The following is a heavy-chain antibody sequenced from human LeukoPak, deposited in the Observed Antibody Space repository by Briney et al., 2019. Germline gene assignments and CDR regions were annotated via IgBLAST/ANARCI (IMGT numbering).Heavy chain of an antibody. D-gene: IGHD2-15*01. Sequence: GASLRLSCAASGFTFSSYAMHWVRQAPGKGLEWVAVISYDGSNKYYADSVKGRFTISRDNSKNTLYLQMNSLRAEDTAVYYCARGGRVVLYYFDYWGQGTLVTVSS. V-gene: IGHV3-30-3*01. CDR3: ARGGRVVLYYFDY. CDR1: GFTFSSYA. CDR2: ISYDGSNK. J-gene: IGHJ4*02.